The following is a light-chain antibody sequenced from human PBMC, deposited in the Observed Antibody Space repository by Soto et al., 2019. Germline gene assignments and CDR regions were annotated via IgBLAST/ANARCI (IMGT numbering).Light chain of an antibody. CDR2: GAS. CDR1: QSVRSIY. V-gene: IGKV3-20*01. J-gene: IGKJ4*01. Sequence: EIVLTQSPGTMSLSPGERATLSCRASQSVRSIYLVWYQQKPGQAPRLLIYGASSRPTGIPDRFSGSGSGTDFTLTISRLEPEDFAVYYCQQYGSSALTFGGGTKVEIK. CDR3: QQYGSSALT.